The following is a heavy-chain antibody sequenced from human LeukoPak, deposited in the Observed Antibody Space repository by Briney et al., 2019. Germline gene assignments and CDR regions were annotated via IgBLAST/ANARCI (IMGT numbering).Heavy chain of an antibody. D-gene: IGHD1-26*01. V-gene: IGHV1-18*01. J-gene: IGHJ4*02. CDR2: ISSYNGNT. CDR1: VYTFTSYG. Sequence: ASVKVSCKASVYTFTSYGISWVRQAPGQGLEWMGWISSYNGNTNYAQKLQGRVTMTTDTSTSTAYMELRSLRSDDTAVYYCARDLEEWELRYPLGYWGRGTLVTVSS. CDR3: ARDLEEWELRYPLGY.